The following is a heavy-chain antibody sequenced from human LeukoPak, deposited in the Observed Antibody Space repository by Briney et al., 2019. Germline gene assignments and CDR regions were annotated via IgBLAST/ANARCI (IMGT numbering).Heavy chain of an antibody. D-gene: IGHD3-22*01. V-gene: IGHV4-39*01. CDR2: IYYSGST. CDR3: ARQGGYYYDSSGYRPYYFDY. Sequence: SETLSLTCTVSGGSISSSSYYWGWIRQPPGTGLEWIGSIYYSGSTYYNPSLKSRVTISVDTSKNQFSLKLSSVTAADTAAYYCARQGGYYYDSSGYRPYYFDYWGQGTLVTVSS. CDR1: GGSISSSSYY. J-gene: IGHJ4*02.